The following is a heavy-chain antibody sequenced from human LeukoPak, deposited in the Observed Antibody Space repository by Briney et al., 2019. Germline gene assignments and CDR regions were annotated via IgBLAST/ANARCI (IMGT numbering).Heavy chain of an antibody. J-gene: IGHJ4*02. CDR1: GFTLSTYT. D-gene: IGHD6-19*01. V-gene: IGHV3-21*01. CDR3: ARGIAVANLDY. Sequence: GGSLRLSCTASGFTLSTYTLNWVRQAPGKGLEWVSSISSSSTYIYYADSVKGRFTISRDNAKNSLYLQMNSLRAEDTAVYYCARGIAVANLDYWGQGTLVTVSS. CDR2: ISSSSTYI.